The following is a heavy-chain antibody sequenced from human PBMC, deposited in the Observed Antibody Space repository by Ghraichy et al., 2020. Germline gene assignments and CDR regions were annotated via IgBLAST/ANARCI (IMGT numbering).Heavy chain of an antibody. D-gene: IGHD2-15*01. CDR1: GFTLSNYW. CDR2: IKSDGSST. Sequence: GGSLRLSCAASGFTLSNYWMHWVRHVPGKGLVWVSRIKSDGSSTIYADSVKGRFTISRDNAKNTLYLQMNSLRVEDTAVYYCAREYCRGGRCFFGTGGSHFDNWGRGTLVTVSS. CDR3: AREYCRGGRCFFGTGGSHFDN. V-gene: IGHV3-74*01. J-gene: IGHJ4*02.